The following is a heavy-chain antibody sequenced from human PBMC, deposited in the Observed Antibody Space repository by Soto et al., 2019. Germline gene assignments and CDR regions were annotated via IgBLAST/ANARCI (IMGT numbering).Heavy chain of an antibody. CDR1: RLTFSSYA. CDR2: ISRNGGST. V-gene: IGHV3-64D*08. J-gene: IGHJ3*02. CDR3: VKCYYDSGSPYDAFDI. Sequence: GGSLRLSCSASRLTFSSYAMHWVRQAPGKGLEYVSAISRNGGSTFYADSVKGRFTISRDNSKNTLYLQMRSLRAEDTAVYDCVKCYYDSGSPYDAFDIWGQGTTVTVSS. D-gene: IGHD3-22*01.